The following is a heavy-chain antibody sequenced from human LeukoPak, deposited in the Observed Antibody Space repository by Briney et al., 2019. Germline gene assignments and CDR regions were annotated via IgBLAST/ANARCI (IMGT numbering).Heavy chain of an antibody. J-gene: IGHJ4*02. CDR3: AKGLGTGSVLARPLHY. Sequence: GGSLRLSCAASGFIFSSYGMHWVRQAPDKGLQWVAVISSDGYRTDYPDSVRGRFTISRDNFKNTVDLQMISVTAEDTAMYFCAKGLGTGSVLARPLHYWGQGTLVTVSS. V-gene: IGHV3-30*18. CDR2: ISSDGYRT. D-gene: IGHD3-10*01. CDR1: GFIFSSYG.